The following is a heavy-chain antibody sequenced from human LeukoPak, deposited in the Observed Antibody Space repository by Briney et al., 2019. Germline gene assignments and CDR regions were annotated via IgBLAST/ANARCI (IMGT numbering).Heavy chain of an antibody. V-gene: IGHV4-59*05. CDR2: IYYSKNT. Sequence: PSETLSLTCSVSGGSISPDYWSWIRQPPGKGLEWIGSIYYSKNTYYNPSLKSRVTISADTSKNQFSLTLGSVSATDTAVYYCVSPRGFSYGYFDYWGQGTLVTVSS. J-gene: IGHJ4*02. CDR3: VSPRGFSYGYFDY. CDR1: GGSISPDY. D-gene: IGHD5-18*01.